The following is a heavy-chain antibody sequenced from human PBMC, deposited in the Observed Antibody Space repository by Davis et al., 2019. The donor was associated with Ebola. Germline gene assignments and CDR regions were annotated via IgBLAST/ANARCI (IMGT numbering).Heavy chain of an antibody. J-gene: IGHJ4*02. CDR3: ARAGLAWEWLSHFDY. CDR2: ISSSSSYI. Sequence: GESLKISCAASGFTFSSYSMNWVRQAPGKGLEWVSSISSSSSYIYYADSVKGRFTISRDNAKNSLYLQMNSLRAEDTAVYYCARAGLAWEWLSHFDYWGQGTLVTVSS. D-gene: IGHD3-3*01. CDR1: GFTFSSYS. V-gene: IGHV3-21*01.